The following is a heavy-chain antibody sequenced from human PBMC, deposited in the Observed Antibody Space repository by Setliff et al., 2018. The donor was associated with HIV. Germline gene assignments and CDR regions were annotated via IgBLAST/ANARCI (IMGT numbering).Heavy chain of an antibody. J-gene: IGHJ3*02. CDR2: IYTDGST. V-gene: IGHV4-61*09. CDR3: ARGKSGSYDAYDM. Sequence: SETLSLTCTVSGGSITSGNYFWTWIRQPAGKGLEWIGHIYTDGSTNYNPSFRSRVTISVDSSKNQFSPKPSSVTAADTAVYYCARGKSGSYDAYDMWGQGTMVTVSS. CDR1: GGSITSGNYF. D-gene: IGHD5-12*01.